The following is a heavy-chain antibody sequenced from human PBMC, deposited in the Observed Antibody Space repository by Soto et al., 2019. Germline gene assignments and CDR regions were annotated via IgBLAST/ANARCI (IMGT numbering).Heavy chain of an antibody. CDR1: GFTFTNYW. V-gene: IGHV3-74*01. Sequence: EVQVVESGGGLVQPGGSLRHSCAASGFTFTNYWMHWVRQVPGEGLVWVSRIDNHVDGTSYADFVKGRFTISRDNDKNTLYLQMNRLRVEDTAIYYCGTVFEKWGQGTMVTVSS. CDR2: IDNHVDGT. J-gene: IGHJ3*02. CDR3: GTVFEK.